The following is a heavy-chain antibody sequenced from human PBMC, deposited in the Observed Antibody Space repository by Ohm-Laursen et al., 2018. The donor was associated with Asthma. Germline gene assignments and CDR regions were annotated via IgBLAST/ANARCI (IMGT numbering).Heavy chain of an antibody. D-gene: IGHD3-16*01. V-gene: IGHV3-23*01. Sequence: SLRLSCAASGFTFSSYAMSWVRQAPGKGLEWVSAISGSGGSTYYADSVKGRFTISRDNAKNSLYLQMNSLRAEDTAVYYCARDGGGAFDIWGQGTMVTVSS. J-gene: IGHJ3*02. CDR2: ISGSGGST. CDR1: GFTFSSYA. CDR3: ARDGGGAFDI.